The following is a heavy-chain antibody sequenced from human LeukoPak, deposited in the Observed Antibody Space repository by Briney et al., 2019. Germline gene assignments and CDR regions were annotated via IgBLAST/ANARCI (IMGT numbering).Heavy chain of an antibody. J-gene: IGHJ5*02. D-gene: IGHD2/OR15-2a*01. CDR2: ISYDGSNK. CDR1: GFTFSSYA. V-gene: IGHV3-30*04. Sequence: GRSLRLSCAASGFTFSSYAMHWVRQAPGKGLEWVAVISYDGSNKYYADSVKGRFTISRDNSKNTLYLQMNSLRSDDTAVYYCARTYCDTTACSNWFVPWGQGTLVTVSS. CDR3: ARTYCDTTACSNWFVP.